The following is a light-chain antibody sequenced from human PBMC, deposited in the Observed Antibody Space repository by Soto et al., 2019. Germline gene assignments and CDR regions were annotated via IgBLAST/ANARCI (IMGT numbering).Light chain of an antibody. Sequence: EVELTQSPATLSFSQGETATLFCRPSQSLSSNLAWDQEEPSQAPRLVLYDGSNNATGIPARFSGSGSGTAFTLTFSSLEPEDFAVYSCQQPSNWPRTFGQGTKVDMK. CDR1: QSLSSN. CDR3: QQPSNWPRT. CDR2: DGS. J-gene: IGKJ1*01. V-gene: IGKV3-11*01.